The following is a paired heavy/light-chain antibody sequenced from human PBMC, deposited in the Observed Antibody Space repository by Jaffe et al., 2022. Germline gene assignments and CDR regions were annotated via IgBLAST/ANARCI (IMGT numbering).Light chain of an antibody. CDR1: QGIGDD. CDR3: LQDYRYPLT. J-gene: IGKJ4*01. Sequence: AIQLTQSPSSLSASVGDRVAISCRASQGIGDDLSWYQHKVGKAPSLLISAATRLESGVPSRFSGSGSGTDFTLTISSLQPEDFATYYCLQDYRYPLTFGEGTKVEIK. V-gene: IGKV1-6*01. CDR2: AAT.
Heavy chain of an antibody. CDR3: VRDGLGQVDMDL. J-gene: IGHJ6*03. V-gene: IGHV3-74*01. CDR1: GFTLKNYW. Sequence: EMQLVESGGNLAQPGESLRLSCAASGFTLKNYWMHWVRHAPGKGLVWVSRIKSYGGDTVYADSVRGRFTISRDDTTNTLYLQMNSLRAEDTAVYYCVRDGLGQVDMDLWGKGTTVTVSS. D-gene: IGHD6-19*01. CDR2: IKSYGGDT.